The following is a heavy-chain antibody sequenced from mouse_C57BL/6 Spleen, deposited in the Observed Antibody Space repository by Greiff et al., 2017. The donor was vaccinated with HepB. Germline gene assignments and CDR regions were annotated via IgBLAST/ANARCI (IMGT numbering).Heavy chain of an antibody. CDR2: ISYDGSN. J-gene: IGHJ2*01. CDR3: AREDLTLYYFDY. Sequence: VQLQQSGPGLVKPSQSLSLTCSVTGYSITSGYYWNWIRQFPGNKLEWMGYISYDGSNNYNPSLKNRISITRDTSKNQFFLKLNSVTTEDTATYYCAREDLTLYYFDYWGQGTTLTVSS. D-gene: IGHD1-1*01. V-gene: IGHV3-6*01. CDR1: GYSITSGYY.